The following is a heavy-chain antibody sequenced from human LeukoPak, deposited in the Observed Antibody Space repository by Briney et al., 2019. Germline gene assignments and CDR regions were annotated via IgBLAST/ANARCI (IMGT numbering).Heavy chain of an antibody. Sequence: SETLPLTCTVSGGSISSSSYYWGWIRQPPGKGLELIGSIYYSGSTYYNPSLKSRATISVDTSKNQFSLKLSSVTAADTAVYYCASIIAARPVDYWGQGTLVTVSS. D-gene: IGHD6-6*01. J-gene: IGHJ4*02. V-gene: IGHV4-39*01. CDR1: GGSISSSSYY. CDR2: IYYSGST. CDR3: ASIIAARPVDY.